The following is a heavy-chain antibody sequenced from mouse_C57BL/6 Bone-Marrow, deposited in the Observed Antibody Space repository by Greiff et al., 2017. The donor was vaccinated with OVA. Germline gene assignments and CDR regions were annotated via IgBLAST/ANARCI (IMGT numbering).Heavy chain of an antibody. V-gene: IGHV1-26*01. J-gene: IGHJ4*01. CDR3: AREPQGGTVVATYYAMDY. CDR1: GYTFTDYY. D-gene: IGHD1-1*01. CDR2: INPNNGGT. Sequence: EVQLQQSGPELVKPGASVKISCKASGYTFTDYYMNWVKQSHGKSLEWIGDINPNNGGTSYNQKFKGKATLTVDKSSSTAYMELRSLTSEDSAVYYCAREPQGGTVVATYYAMDYWGQGTSVTVSS.